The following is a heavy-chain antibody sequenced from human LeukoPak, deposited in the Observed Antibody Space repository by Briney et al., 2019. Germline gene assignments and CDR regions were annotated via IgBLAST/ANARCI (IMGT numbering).Heavy chain of an antibody. J-gene: IGHJ6*02. D-gene: IGHD3-9*01. Sequence: PGRSLRLSCAASGFTFSSYGMHWVRQAPGKGLEWVAVIWYDGSNKYYADSVKGRFTISRDNSKNTLYLQMNSLRAEDTAVYYCARDYTLRYFDWLFPEYYYYYGMDVWDQGTTVTVSS. CDR2: IWYDGSNK. CDR3: ARDYTLRYFDWLFPEYYYYYGMDV. V-gene: IGHV3-33*01. CDR1: GFTFSSYG.